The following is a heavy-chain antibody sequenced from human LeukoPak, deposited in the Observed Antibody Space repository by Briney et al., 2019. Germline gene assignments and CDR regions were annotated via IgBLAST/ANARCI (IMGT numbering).Heavy chain of an antibody. J-gene: IGHJ6*02. D-gene: IGHD2-2*01. V-gene: IGHV3-30-3*01. CDR3: ARGHCSSTSCYLAVRSDNYYYGMDV. Sequence: PGRSLRLSCAASGFTFSSYAMHWVRQAPGKGLEWVAVISYDGSNKYYADSMKGRFTISRDNSKNTLYLQMNGLRAEDMAVYYCARGHCSSTSCYLAVRSDNYYYGMDVWGQGTTVTVSS. CDR2: ISYDGSNK. CDR1: GFTFSSYA.